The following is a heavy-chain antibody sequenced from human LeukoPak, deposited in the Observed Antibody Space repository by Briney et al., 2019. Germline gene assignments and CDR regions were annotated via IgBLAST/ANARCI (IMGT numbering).Heavy chain of an antibody. J-gene: IGHJ5*02. D-gene: IGHD3-3*01. CDR1: GGSISSSSYY. CDR3: ARLAILGWFDP. V-gene: IGHV4-39*01. CDR2: IYYSGST. Sequence: SETLFLTCTVSGGSISSSSYYWGWIRQPPGKGLEWIGSIYYSGSTYYNPSLKSRVTISVDTSKNQFSLKLSSVTAADTAVYYCARLAILGWFDPWGQGTLVTVSS.